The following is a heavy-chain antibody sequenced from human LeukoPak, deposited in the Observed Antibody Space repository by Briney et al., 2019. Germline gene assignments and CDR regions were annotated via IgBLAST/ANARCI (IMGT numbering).Heavy chain of an antibody. CDR2: IKQDGNEK. CDR3: ARSPAAMVRGYYYYMDV. J-gene: IGHJ6*03. V-gene: IGHV3-7*01. Sequence: PGGSLRLSCAASGFTFSSYWMSWVRQAPGKGLEWVANIKQDGNEKYYVDSVKGRFTISRDNAKNSLYLQMNSLRAEDTAVYYCARSPAAMVRGYYYYMDVWGKGTTVTVSS. D-gene: IGHD5-18*01. CDR1: GFTFSSYW.